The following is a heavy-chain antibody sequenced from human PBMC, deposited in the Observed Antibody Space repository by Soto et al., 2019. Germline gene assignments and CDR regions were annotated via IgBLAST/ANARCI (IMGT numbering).Heavy chain of an antibody. Sequence: QVQLVQSGPEVQKPVASLKVSCQASGYTFTASGISWVRQAPGQGLEWMGWTSIYNGHTEYSPKFLGRVVMTTDTSADTAYLELKSLRPDDAALYYCARWDDYGASDQYHFDQWGPVTLVTVAS. CDR3: ARWDDYGASDQYHFDQ. V-gene: IGHV1-18*01. CDR2: TSIYNGHT. J-gene: IGHJ4*02. D-gene: IGHD4-17*01. CDR1: GYTFTASG.